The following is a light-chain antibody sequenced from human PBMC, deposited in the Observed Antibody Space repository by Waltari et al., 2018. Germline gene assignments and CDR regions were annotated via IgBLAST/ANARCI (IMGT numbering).Light chain of an antibody. CDR2: EVN. Sequence: QSALTQPPSASGSPGQSVTIPCTGTASDAGGYHYVSWYQHHPGKAPKLLIFEVNKRPSGVPDRFSGSRSGNTASLTVSGLQAKDEADYYCSSYAGSKTIFGGGTKLTVL. CDR1: ASDAGGYHY. V-gene: IGLV2-8*01. CDR3: SSYAGSKTI. J-gene: IGLJ2*01.